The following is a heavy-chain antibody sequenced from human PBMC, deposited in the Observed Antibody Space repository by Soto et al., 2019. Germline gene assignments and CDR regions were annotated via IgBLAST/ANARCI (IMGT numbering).Heavy chain of an antibody. CDR3: AKEYGSTWIDH. Sequence: PGGSRRLSCAASGFTFSTYGMHWVRQAPGKGLEWVAAMSYDGTKEYYVDSVKGRFTISRDNSRNTLFLQLNSLRDEDTAVYYCAKEYGSTWIDHWGQGTLVTVPS. D-gene: IGHD6-13*01. CDR2: MSYDGTKE. V-gene: IGHV3-30*18. J-gene: IGHJ4*02. CDR1: GFTFSTYG.